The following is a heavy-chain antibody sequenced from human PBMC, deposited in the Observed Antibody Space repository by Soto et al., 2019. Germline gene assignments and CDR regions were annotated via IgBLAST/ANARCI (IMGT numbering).Heavy chain of an antibody. V-gene: IGHV3-30*18. CDR2: ISYDGRDR. CDR1: GFIFSGYG. D-gene: IGHD6-19*01. CDR3: AKDMYTSGWLAYFDP. J-gene: IGHJ5*02. Sequence: GGSLRLSCAASGFIFSGYGMHWVRQAPGKGLEWVAVISYDGRDRSYVDSVKGRFTISRDNSKNTLYLQMNSLRPEDTAVYYCAKDMYTSGWLAYFDPWGQGTLVTVSS.